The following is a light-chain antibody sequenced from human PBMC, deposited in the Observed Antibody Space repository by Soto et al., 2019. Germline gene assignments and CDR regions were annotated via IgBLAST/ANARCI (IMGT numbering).Light chain of an antibody. V-gene: IGKV3-20*01. CDR1: QSVSSDY. CDR3: QQYGSSPLT. CDR2: RAS. J-gene: IGKJ4*01. Sequence: EIVMTQSPPSLTVTPGEPASISCTSSQSVSSDYLAWYQQKPGQTPKVLIYRASSRATGIPDRFSGSGSGTDFTLTISRLEPEDFAVYYCQQYGSSPLTFGGGTKVEIK.